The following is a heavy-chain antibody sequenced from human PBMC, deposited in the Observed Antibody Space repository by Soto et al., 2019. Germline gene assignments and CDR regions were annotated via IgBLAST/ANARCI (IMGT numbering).Heavy chain of an antibody. J-gene: IGHJ3*01. Sequence: WIRQPPGKGLEWIGYIYHSGSTYYNPSLKSRVTISVYRSKNQFSLKLSSVTDAYTAVYYCAKAMTDAKRTFDVWGQGTMVTVSS. CDR2: IYHSGST. V-gene: IGHV4-30-2*04. D-gene: IGHD2-21*02. CDR3: AKAMTDAKRTFDV.